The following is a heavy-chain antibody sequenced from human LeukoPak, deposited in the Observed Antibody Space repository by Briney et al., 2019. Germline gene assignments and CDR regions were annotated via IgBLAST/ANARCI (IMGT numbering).Heavy chain of an antibody. Sequence: ASVKVSCKASGYTFTSYYIRWVRQAPGQGLEWMGIINPSGGSTSSAQKFQGRVTMTRDTSTSTVYMELSRLRSEDTAVYYCARRGVEDSTGYNWFDPWGQGTLVTVSS. CDR3: ARRGVEDSTGYNWFDP. J-gene: IGHJ5*02. D-gene: IGHD3-22*01. V-gene: IGHV1-46*01. CDR2: INPSGGST. CDR1: GYTFTSYY.